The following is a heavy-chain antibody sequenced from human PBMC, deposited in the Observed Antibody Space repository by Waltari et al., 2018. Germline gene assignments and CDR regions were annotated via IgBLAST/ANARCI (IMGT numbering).Heavy chain of an antibody. CDR1: GGTFSSYA. D-gene: IGHD6-19*01. Sequence: QVQLVQSGAEVKKPGSSVQVSCKASGGTFSSYAISWVRPAPGQGLGWKGGIIPIFGTANYAQKVQGRVTITTDESTSTAYMELSSLRSEDTAVYYCARGYSSGWYYFDYWGQGTLVTVSS. CDR2: IIPIFGTA. V-gene: IGHV1-69*05. J-gene: IGHJ4*02. CDR3: ARGYSSGWYYFDY.